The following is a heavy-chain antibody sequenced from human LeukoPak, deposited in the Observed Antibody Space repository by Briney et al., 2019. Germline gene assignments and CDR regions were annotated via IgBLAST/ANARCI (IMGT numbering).Heavy chain of an antibody. CDR2: IYYSGST. J-gene: IGHJ4*02. CDR1: GVSISSTSYY. CDR3: ARDPASGYDTKRYYFDY. V-gene: IGHV4-39*07. D-gene: IGHD6-13*01. Sequence: SETLSLTCTVSGVSISSTSYYWGWIRQPPGEGLEWIGTIYYSGSTYYNLSLKSRVTISVDTSKNQFSLKLTSVTAADTAVYFCARDPASGYDTKRYYFDYWGQGTLVTVSS.